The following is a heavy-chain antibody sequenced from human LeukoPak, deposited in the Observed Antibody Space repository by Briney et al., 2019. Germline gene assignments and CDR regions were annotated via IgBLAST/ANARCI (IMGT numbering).Heavy chain of an antibody. CDR2: ISSSGNTI. CDR3: ARDLNGDYPEDSFDI. J-gene: IGHJ3*02. D-gene: IGHD4-17*01. CDR1: GFTFSDYY. V-gene: IGHV3-11*04. Sequence: PGGSLRLSCAASGFTFSDYYMSWIRQAPGKGLEWVSYISSSGNTIYYADSVKGRFTISRDSTKNSLDLRMNSLRVEDTAVYYCARDLNGDYPEDSFDIWGQGTMVTVSS.